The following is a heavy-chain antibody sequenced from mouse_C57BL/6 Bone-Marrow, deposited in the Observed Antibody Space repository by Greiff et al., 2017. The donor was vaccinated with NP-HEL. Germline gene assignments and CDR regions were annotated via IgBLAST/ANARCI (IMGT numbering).Heavy chain of an antibody. CDR2: IDPEDGET. CDR1: GFNIKDYY. J-gene: IGHJ3*01. D-gene: IGHD2-13*01. Sequence: EVMLVESGAELVKPGASVKLSCTASGFNIKDYYMHWVKQRTEQGLEWIGRIDPEDGETKYAPKFQGKATITADTSSNTACLQLSSLTSAYTAGYYCAGGGKLHGDGASWFAYWGQGTLVTVSA. CDR3: AGGGKLHGDGASWFAY. V-gene: IGHV14-2*01.